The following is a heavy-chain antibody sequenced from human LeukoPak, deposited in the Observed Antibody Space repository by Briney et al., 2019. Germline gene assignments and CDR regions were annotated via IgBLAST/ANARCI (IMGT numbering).Heavy chain of an antibody. CDR2: IYTSGST. Sequence: PSQTLSLTCTVSGGSISSGSYYWSWIQQPAGKGLEWIGRIYTSGSTNYNPSLKSRVTISVDTSKNQFSLKLSSVTAADTAVYYCARDVGSGWYQSYYFDYWGQGTLVTVSS. J-gene: IGHJ4*02. V-gene: IGHV4-61*02. D-gene: IGHD6-19*01. CDR3: ARDVGSGWYQSYYFDY. CDR1: GGSISSGSYY.